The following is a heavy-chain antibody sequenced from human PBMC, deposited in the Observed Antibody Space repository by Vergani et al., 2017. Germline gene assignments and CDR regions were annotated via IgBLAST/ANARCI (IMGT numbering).Heavy chain of an antibody. J-gene: IGHJ4*02. CDR1: GESFSSFY. Sequence: QVQLQQWGAGVVKPSGTLSLTCAVSGESFSSFYWSWIRQPPGKGLEWMGEINNDGHNNYNPLLGSRVTVSRDTAKNQFSLNLMSVTDADTAMYYCAVRPRVNLVGGEIVTNRTFDYWIQGSLVTVSS. CDR2: INNDGHN. V-gene: IGHV4-34*02. CDR3: AVRPRVNLVGGEIVTNRTFDY. D-gene: IGHD3-10*01.